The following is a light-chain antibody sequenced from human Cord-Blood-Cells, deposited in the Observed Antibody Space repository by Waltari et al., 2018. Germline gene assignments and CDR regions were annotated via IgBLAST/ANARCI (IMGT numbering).Light chain of an antibody. V-gene: IGKV3-20*01. CDR2: GAS. CDR3: QQYGSSTFT. J-gene: IGKJ3*01. Sequence: EIVLTQSPGTLSLSPGERATLSCRASQSVSSSSLAWYQQKPGQAPRLLIYGASSRATGIPDRFSGCGSGTEFTLTISRLEPEDFAVYYCQQYGSSTFTFGPGTKVDIK. CDR1: QSVSSSS.